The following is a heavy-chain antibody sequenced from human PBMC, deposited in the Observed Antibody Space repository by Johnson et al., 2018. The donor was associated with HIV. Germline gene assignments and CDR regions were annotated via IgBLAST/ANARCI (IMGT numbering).Heavy chain of an antibody. J-gene: IGHJ3*01. CDR3: VRAGPSERASFDF. V-gene: IGHV3-74*03. Sequence: MMLVESGGGLVQPGGSLGLSCAASGFTFSTYWMHWVRHPPGKGLVSVSRINSDGSGTTYADSVKGRFTISRDKAKNTLYLQINRLRAEDTAVYFCVRAGPSERASFDFWGQGTSVTVSS. CDR1: GFTFSTYW. CDR2: INSDGSGT.